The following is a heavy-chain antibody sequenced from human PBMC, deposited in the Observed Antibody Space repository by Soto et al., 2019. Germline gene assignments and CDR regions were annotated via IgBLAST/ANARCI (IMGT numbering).Heavy chain of an antibody. CDR3: ARGEPRDYYYGMDV. D-gene: IGHD3-10*01. CDR2: ISGSGGST. CDR1: GFTFSSYA. V-gene: IGHV3-23*01. J-gene: IGHJ6*02. Sequence: GGSLRLSCAASGFTFSSYAMSWVRQAPGKGLEWVSAISGSGGSTYYADSVKGRFTISRDNSKNTLYLQMNSLRAEDTVVYYCARGEPRDYYYGMDVWGQGTTVTVSS.